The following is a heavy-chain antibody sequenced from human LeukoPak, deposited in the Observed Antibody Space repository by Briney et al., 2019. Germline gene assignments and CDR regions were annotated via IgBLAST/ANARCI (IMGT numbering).Heavy chain of an antibody. Sequence: GGSLRLSCAASGFTFSTYSMNWVRQAPGEGPEWVASISSSATYIYYADSVKGRFTISRDNARNSLYLQMNSLRVEDTAVYYCATDQGSSWRTGLDYWGQGTLVTVSS. J-gene: IGHJ4*02. CDR2: ISSSATYI. D-gene: IGHD6-13*01. CDR3: ATDQGSSWRTGLDY. V-gene: IGHV3-21*01. CDR1: GFTFSTYS.